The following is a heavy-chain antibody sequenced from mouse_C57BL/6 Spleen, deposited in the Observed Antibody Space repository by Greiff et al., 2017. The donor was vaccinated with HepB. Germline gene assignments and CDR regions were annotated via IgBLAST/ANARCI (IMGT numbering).Heavy chain of an antibody. CDR3: ARSDYDGEDD. D-gene: IGHD2-4*01. V-gene: IGHV1-69*01. CDR1: GYTFTSYW. CDR2: IDPSDSYT. J-gene: IGHJ4*01. Sequence: QVQLQQPGAELVMPGASVKLSCKASGYTFTSYWMHWVKQRPGQGLEWIGEIDPSDSYTNYNQKFKGKSTLTVDKSSSTAYMQLSSLTSEDSAVYDCARSDYDGEDDWGQGTSVTVSS.